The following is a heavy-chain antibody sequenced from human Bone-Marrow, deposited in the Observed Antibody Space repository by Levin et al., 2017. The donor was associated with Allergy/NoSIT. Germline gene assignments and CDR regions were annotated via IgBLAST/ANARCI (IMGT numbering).Heavy chain of an antibody. D-gene: IGHD3-10*01. V-gene: IGHV1-2*02. CDR1: GYTFTGYY. CDR2: INPNSGGT. J-gene: IGHJ6*02. CDR3: ARDLLMVRGAAYYYGMDG. Sequence: ASVKVSCKASGYTFTGYYMHWVRQAPGQGLEWMGWINPNSGGTNYAQKFQGRVTMTRDTSISTAYMELSRLRSDDTAVYYCARDLLMVRGAAYYYGMDGWGQGTTVTVSS.